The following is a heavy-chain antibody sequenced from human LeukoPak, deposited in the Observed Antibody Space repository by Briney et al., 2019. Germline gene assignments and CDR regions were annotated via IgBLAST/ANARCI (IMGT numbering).Heavy chain of an antibody. V-gene: IGHV3-23*01. CDR1: GFTFSSFA. Sequence: SGGSLRLSCAASGFTFSSFAMAWVRQAPGKGLQWVSSISNSGDTSYYADSLKGRFTISRDNSKSTLYLQIDSLRADDTALYYCAKEGGQWLVATRIDYWGLGSLVTVGS. CDR2: ISNSGDTS. CDR3: AKEGGQWLVATRIDY. J-gene: IGHJ4*02. D-gene: IGHD6-19*01.